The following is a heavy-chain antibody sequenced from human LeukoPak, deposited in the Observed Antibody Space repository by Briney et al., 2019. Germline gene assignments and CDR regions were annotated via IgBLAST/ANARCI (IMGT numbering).Heavy chain of an antibody. CDR2: INPDGSDK. Sequence: GGSLRLSCAASGFTFSSNWMTWVRQAPGKGLEWVANINPDGSDKYYVDSVKGRFTISRDNVKNSLYLQMSSLRAEDTAVYYCARDFGWGQGTLVTVSS. D-gene: IGHD3-10*01. V-gene: IGHV3-7*05. J-gene: IGHJ4*02. CDR1: GFTFSSNW. CDR3: ARDFG.